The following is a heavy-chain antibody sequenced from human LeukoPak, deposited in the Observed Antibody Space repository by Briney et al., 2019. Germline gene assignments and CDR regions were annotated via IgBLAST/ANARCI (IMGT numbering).Heavy chain of an antibody. CDR2: IIPIFGTA. J-gene: IGHJ6*03. Sequence: GASVKVSCKASGGTFSSYAISWVRQAPGQGLEWMGGIIPIFGTANYAQKFQGRVTITADESTSTAYMELSSLRSEDTAVYYCAGYCSGGSCYYYYYMDVWGKGTTVTVSS. V-gene: IGHV1-69*13. D-gene: IGHD2-15*01. CDR1: GGTFSSYA. CDR3: AGYCSGGSCYYYYYMDV.